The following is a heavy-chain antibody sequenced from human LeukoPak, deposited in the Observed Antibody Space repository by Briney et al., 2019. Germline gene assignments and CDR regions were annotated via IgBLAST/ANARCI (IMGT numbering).Heavy chain of an antibody. J-gene: IGHJ4*02. CDR2: IYYSGST. D-gene: IGHD1-26*01. V-gene: IGHV4-59*08. CDR1: GGSISSYY. CDR3: ARSGIVGATFYSY. Sequence: SETLSLTCAVYGGSISSYYWSWIRQPPGKGLEWIGYIYYSGSTNYNPSLKSRVTISVDTSKNQFSLKLSSVTAADTAVYYCARSGIVGATFYSYWGQGTLVTVSS.